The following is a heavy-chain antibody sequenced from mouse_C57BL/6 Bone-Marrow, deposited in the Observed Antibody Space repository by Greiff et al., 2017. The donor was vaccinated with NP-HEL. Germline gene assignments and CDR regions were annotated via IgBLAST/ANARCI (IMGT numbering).Heavy chain of an antibody. Sequence: DVKLVESGGDLVKPGGSLKLSCAASGFTFSSYGMSWVRQTPDKRLEWVATISSGGSYTYYPDSVKGRFTISRDNAKNTLYRQMSSLKSEDTAMYYCARLLYYGSSYDYWGQGTTLTVSS. D-gene: IGHD1-1*01. J-gene: IGHJ2*01. V-gene: IGHV5-6*02. CDR1: GFTFSSYG. CDR2: ISSGGSYT. CDR3: ARLLYYGSSYDY.